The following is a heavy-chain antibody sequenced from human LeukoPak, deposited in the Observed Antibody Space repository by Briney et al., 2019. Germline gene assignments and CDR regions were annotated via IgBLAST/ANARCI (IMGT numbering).Heavy chain of an antibody. CDR3: ARMRKN. CDR2: ISSSSSYI. J-gene: IGHJ4*02. CDR1: GGSTSSSSYY. V-gene: IGHV3-21*01. Sequence: PSETLSLTCTVSGGSTSSSSYYWGWVRQAPGKGLEWVSSISSSSSYIYYADSVKGRFTISRDNAKNSLYLQMNSLRAEDTAVYYCARMRKNWGQGTLVTVSS.